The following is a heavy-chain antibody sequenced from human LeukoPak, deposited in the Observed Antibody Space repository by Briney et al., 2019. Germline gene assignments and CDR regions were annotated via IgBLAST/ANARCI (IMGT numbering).Heavy chain of an antibody. J-gene: IGHJ4*02. D-gene: IGHD6-13*01. V-gene: IGHV3-21*01. CDR2: ISSSSSYI. CDR3: ARVGDSSSPCGSGFDY. CDR1: GFTFSSYS. Sequence: GGSLRLSCAASGFTFSSYSMNWVRQAPGKGLEWVSSISSSSSYIYYADSVKGRFTISRDNAKNSLYLQMNSPRAEDTAVYYCARVGDSSSPCGSGFDYWGEGTLVTVCS.